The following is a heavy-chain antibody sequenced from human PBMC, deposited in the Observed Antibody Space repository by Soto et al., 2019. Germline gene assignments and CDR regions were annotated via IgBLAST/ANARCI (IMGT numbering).Heavy chain of an antibody. Sequence: ASVKVSCKASGGTFSSYAISWVRQAPGQGLEWMGGIIPIFGTANYAQKFQGRVTITADESTSTAYMELSSLRSEDTAVYYCAREGYSYGYYYYYYGMDVWGQGTTVTV. CDR3: AREGYSYGYYYYYYGMDV. V-gene: IGHV1-69*13. J-gene: IGHJ6*02. D-gene: IGHD5-18*01. CDR1: GGTFSSYA. CDR2: IIPIFGTA.